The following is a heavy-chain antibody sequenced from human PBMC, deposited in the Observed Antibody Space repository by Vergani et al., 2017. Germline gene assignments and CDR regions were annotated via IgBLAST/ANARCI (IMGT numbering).Heavy chain of an antibody. CDR2: IYTSGST. Sequence: QVQLQESGPGLVKPSETLSLTCTVSGGSISSYYWSWIRQPAGKGLEWIGRIYTSGSTNYNPSLKSRVTMSVETSKNQFSLKLSSVTAADTAVYYCARSSSGWGDYYFDYWGQGTLVTVSS. CDR1: GGSISSYY. D-gene: IGHD6-19*01. V-gene: IGHV4-4*07. J-gene: IGHJ4*02. CDR3: ARSSSGWGDYYFDY.